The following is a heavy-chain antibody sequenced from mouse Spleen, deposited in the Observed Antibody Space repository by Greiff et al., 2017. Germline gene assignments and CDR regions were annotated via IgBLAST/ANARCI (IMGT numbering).Heavy chain of an antibody. CDR3: TTGYYGSRYYFDY. CDR1: GFNIKDYY. Sequence: VQLKESGAELVRPGASVKLSCTASGFNIKDYYMHWVKQRPEQGLEWIGRIDPEDGDTEYAPKFQGKATMTADTSSNTAYLQLSSLTSEDTAVYYCTTGYYGSRYYFDYWGQGTTLTVSS. D-gene: IGHD1-1*01. J-gene: IGHJ2*01. CDR2: IDPEDGDT. V-gene: IGHV14-1*01.